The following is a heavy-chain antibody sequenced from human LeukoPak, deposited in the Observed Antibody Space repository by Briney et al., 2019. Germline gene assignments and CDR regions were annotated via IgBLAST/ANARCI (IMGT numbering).Heavy chain of an antibody. CDR3: ARTLRYTNYEFDY. D-gene: IGHD4-11*01. Sequence: ASVKVSCKASGYTFTSYSMHWVRQAPGQGLEWMGIINPTGGSTNYAQKFQGRVTMTRDTSTSTVYMELSSLRSEDTAVYYCARTLRYTNYEFDYWGQGTLVTVSS. V-gene: IGHV1-46*01. CDR2: INPTGGST. CDR1: GYTFTSYS. J-gene: IGHJ4*02.